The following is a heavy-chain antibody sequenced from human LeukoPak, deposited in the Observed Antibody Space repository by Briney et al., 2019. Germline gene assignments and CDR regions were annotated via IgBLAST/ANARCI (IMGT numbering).Heavy chain of an antibody. Sequence: PSETLSLTCTVSGGSISSSSYYWGWIRQPPGKGLEWIGSIYYSGSTYYNPSLKSRVTISVDTSKNQFSLKLSSVTAADTAVYYCASWDFWSGYFLWGQGTLVTVSS. CDR2: IYYSGST. CDR3: ASWDFWSGYFL. V-gene: IGHV4-39*01. CDR1: GGSISSSSYY. D-gene: IGHD3-3*01. J-gene: IGHJ4*02.